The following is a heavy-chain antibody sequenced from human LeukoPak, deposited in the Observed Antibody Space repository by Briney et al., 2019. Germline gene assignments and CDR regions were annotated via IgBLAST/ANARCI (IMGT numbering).Heavy chain of an antibody. J-gene: IGHJ5*02. Sequence: GAAVKETCMASGYTFTSYYMHWVRQAPGQGLEWLGIINPSGGSTSYAQKFQGRITMTRDTSTTTVYMDLSSLRSEDTAMYYCARGLPGRVHDNSKSGLFDPWGQGTLVTVSS. V-gene: IGHV1-46*01. CDR2: INPSGGST. CDR1: GYTFTSYY. CDR3: ARGLPGRVHDNSKSGLFDP. D-gene: IGHD3-22*01.